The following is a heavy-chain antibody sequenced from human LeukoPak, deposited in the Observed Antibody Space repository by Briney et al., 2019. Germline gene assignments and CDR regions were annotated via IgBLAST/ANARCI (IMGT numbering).Heavy chain of an antibody. CDR3: ARSSKDAFDI. CDR2: IRSSDTYT. CDR1: GLTLSDYY. Sequence: KAGGSLRLSCAASGLTLSDYYMNWIRQAPGKGLEWVSYIRSSDTYTNYADSVKGRFTVSRDNAKNSLFLQMNSLRAEDTAVYYCARSSKDAFDIWGQGTVVTVSS. V-gene: IGHV3-11*03. J-gene: IGHJ3*02.